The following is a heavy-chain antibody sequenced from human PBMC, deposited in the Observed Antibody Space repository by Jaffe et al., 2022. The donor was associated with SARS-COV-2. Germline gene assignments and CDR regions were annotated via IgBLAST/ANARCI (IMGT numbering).Heavy chain of an antibody. CDR2: ISSSSSYI. CDR3: APQHRTIAVADHGSIS. CDR1: GFTFSSYS. D-gene: IGHD6-19*01. Sequence: EVQLVESGGGLVKPGGSLRLSCAASGFTFSSYSMNWVRQAPGKGLEWVSSISSSSSYIYYADSVKGRFTISRDNAKNSLYLQMNSLRAEDTAVYYCAPQHRTIAVADHGSISWGQGTLVTVSS. V-gene: IGHV3-21*01. J-gene: IGHJ5*02.